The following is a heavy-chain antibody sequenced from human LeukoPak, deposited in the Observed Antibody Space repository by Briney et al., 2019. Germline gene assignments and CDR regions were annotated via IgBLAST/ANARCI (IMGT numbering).Heavy chain of an antibody. CDR2: INPNSGGT. Sequence: ASVKVSCKASGYTFTGYYMHWVRQAPGQGLVWMGWINPNSGGTNSAQKFEDRVTMTRDTSISTAYMELSSLRSDDTAVYYCARPHDSSGYYYDAFDIWGQGTMVTVSS. V-gene: IGHV1-2*02. D-gene: IGHD3-22*01. CDR3: ARPHDSSGYYYDAFDI. CDR1: GYTFTGYY. J-gene: IGHJ3*02.